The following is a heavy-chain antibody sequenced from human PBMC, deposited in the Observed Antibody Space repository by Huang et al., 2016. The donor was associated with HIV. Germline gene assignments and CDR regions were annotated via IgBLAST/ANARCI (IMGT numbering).Heavy chain of an antibody. CDR1: GGSISRGGYY. CDR3: ASLSWRQLDFDY. D-gene: IGHD1-1*01. CDR2: IYQSWSA. Sequence: QVQLQVSGPGLVKPSETLSLTCTVSGGSISRGGYYWSWIRKSPGRGLEWIGYIYQSWSAALNPSLKSRSVTSLDTSTHLFSLKLNSVTVAGTAVYCCASLSWRQLDFDYWGQGILVTVSS. V-gene: IGHV4-31*03. J-gene: IGHJ4*02.